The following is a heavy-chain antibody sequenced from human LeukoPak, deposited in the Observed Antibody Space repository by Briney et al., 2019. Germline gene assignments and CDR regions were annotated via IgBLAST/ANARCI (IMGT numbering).Heavy chain of an antibody. CDR1: GGTFSSYA. CDR3: ASTPGYSSGWYAPDY. D-gene: IGHD6-19*01. V-gene: IGHV1-69*13. J-gene: IGHJ4*02. Sequence: SVKVSCKASGGTFSSYAISWVRQAPGQGLEWMGGIIPIFGTANYAQKFQGRVTITADESTSTAYMELSRLRSEDTAVYYCASTPGYSSGWYAPDYWGQGTLVTVSS. CDR2: IIPIFGTA.